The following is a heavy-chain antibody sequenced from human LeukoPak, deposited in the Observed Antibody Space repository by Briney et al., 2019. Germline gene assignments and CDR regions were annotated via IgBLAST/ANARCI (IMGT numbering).Heavy chain of an antibody. V-gene: IGHV4-59*08. CDR1: GGSISSDY. J-gene: IGHJ4*02. CDR3: ARLHYDSSGYYYFDY. D-gene: IGHD3-22*01. CDR2: IYYNRIT. Sequence: SETLSLTCTVSGGSISSDYWSWVRQPPGKGLEWMGYIYYNRITNYSPSLQSRLTISVDTSNNQFSLQLRSVAAAATAVYYCARLHYDSSGYYYFDYWGQGTLVTVSS.